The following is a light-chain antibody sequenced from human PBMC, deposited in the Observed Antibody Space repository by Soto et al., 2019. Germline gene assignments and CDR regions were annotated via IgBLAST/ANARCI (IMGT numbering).Light chain of an antibody. CDR1: QSVNIY. J-gene: IGKJ4*01. CDR2: DAS. V-gene: IGKV3-11*01. CDR3: QQYNYWPVT. Sequence: EIVLTQSPATVSLSPVERVTLSCRASQSVNIYLAWYQQKPGQAPRLLIYDASNRATGVPARFSGSGSGTDFTLTISSLESEDFAVYYCQQYNYWPVTFGGGTKVDIK.